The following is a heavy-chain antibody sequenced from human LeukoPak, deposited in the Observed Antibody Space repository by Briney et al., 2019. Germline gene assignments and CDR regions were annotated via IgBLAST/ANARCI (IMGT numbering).Heavy chain of an antibody. D-gene: IGHD2-15*01. CDR1: GGSISSSSYY. Sequence: SETLSLTCTVSGGSISSSSYYWGWIRQPPGKGLEWIGSIYYSGSTYYNSSLKSRVTISVDTSKNQFSLKLSSVTAADTAVYYSARQTPLVVVSATGCYFDYWGQGTLVTVSS. V-gene: IGHV4-39*01. CDR3: ARQTPLVVVSATGCYFDY. CDR2: IYYSGST. J-gene: IGHJ4*02.